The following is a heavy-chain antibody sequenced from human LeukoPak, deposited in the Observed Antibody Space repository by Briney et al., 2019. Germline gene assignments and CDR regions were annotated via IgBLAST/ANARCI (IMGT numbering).Heavy chain of an antibody. J-gene: IGHJ5*02. V-gene: IGHV1-8*01. CDR2: MNPNSGNT. CDR3: AREGAFEYGIDP. D-gene: IGHD1-26*01. Sequence: ASVKVSCRASGYTFTSYDINWVRQATGQGLEWMGWMNPNSGNTGYAQKFQGRDTMTRNTSISTAYMELSSLRSEDTAVYYCAREGAFEYGIDPWGQGTLVTVSS. CDR1: GYTFTSYD.